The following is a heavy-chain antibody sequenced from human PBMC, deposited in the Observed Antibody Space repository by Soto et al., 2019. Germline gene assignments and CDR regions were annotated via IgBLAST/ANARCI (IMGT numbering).Heavy chain of an antibody. V-gene: IGHV3-7*05. D-gene: IGHD3-10*01. CDR2: IKEDGSDR. CDR1: GFTFSHYW. J-gene: IGHJ4*02. CDR3: ARAGSENEY. Sequence: EVQLVESRGGLVQPGGSLRLSCEASGFTFSHYWMTWVRQAPGKGLEWLANIKEDGSDRNYVDSVKGRFTISRDNAKNSLYLQLNGLRAEDTAVYYCARAGSENEYWGQGTLVTVSS.